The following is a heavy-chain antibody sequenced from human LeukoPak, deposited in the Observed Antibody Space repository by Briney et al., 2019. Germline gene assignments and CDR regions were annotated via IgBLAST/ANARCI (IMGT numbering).Heavy chain of an antibody. CDR2: INSDGSST. D-gene: IGHD5-12*01. Sequence: PGGSLRLSCAASGFTFSSYWMHWVRQAPGKGLVWVSLINSDGSSTSYADSVKGRFTISRDNSKNTLYLQMNSLRAEDTAVYYCAKDYVATSYWYFDLWGRGTLVTVSS. J-gene: IGHJ2*01. CDR3: AKDYVATSYWYFDL. V-gene: IGHV3-74*01. CDR1: GFTFSSYW.